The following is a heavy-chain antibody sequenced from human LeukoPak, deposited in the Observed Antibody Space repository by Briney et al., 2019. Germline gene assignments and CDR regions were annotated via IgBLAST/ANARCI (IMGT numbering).Heavy chain of an antibody. J-gene: IGHJ5*02. CDR2: IFHSGTT. V-gene: IGHV4-4*02. D-gene: IGHD1-26*01. Sequence: PSGTLSLTCTVSDEVITSNNWWSWVLQSPGKGLEWIVEIFHSGTTRYKASLESRVTMLLDKSKNQFSLRLNSVTAADTAVYFCARLRLSGGSFSVGWFDPWGQGIQVTVSS. CDR1: DEVITSNNW. CDR3: ARLRLSGGSFSVGWFDP.